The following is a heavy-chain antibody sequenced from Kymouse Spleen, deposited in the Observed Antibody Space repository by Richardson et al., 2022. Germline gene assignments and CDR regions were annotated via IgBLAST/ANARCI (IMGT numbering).Heavy chain of an antibody. J-gene: IGHJ6*02. CDR2: IWYDGSNK. CDR3: ARGLRYFDWLSYYYGMDV. Sequence: QVQLVESGGGVVQPGRSLRLSCAASGFTFSSYGMHWVRQAPGKGLEWVAVIWYDGSNKYYADSVKGRFTISRDNSKNTLYLQMNSLRAEDTAVYYCARGLRYFDWLSYYYGMDVWGQGTTVTVSS. D-gene: IGHD3-9*01. CDR1: GFTFSSYG. V-gene: IGHV3-33*01.